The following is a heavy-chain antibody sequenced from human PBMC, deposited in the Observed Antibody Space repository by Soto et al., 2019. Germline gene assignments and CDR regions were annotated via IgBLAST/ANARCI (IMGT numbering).Heavy chain of an antibody. J-gene: IGHJ4*02. V-gene: IGHV3-30-3*01. Sequence: QVQLVESGGGVVQPGRSLRLSCAASGFTFSSYAMHWVRQAPGKGLEWVAVISYDGSNKYYAESVKGRFTISRDNSKNTLYLQMNSLRAEDTAVYYCARDRRGSGSSDYWGQGTLVTVSS. D-gene: IGHD3-10*01. CDR1: GFTFSSYA. CDR3: ARDRRGSGSSDY. CDR2: ISYDGSNK.